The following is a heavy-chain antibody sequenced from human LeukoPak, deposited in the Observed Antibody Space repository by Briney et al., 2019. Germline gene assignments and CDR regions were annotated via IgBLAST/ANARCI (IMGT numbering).Heavy chain of an antibody. V-gene: IGHV5-51*01. Sequence: GESLKISCKASGYSFTTYWICWVRPMPGRGLEWMGIIYPGDSDTQYSPSFQGQVTNSVDKSFYTAYLQWGSLKASDTAIYYCARGWGQWLAFDYWGQGTLVTVSP. CDR1: GYSFTTYW. D-gene: IGHD6-19*01. CDR2: IYPGDSDT. CDR3: ARGWGQWLAFDY. J-gene: IGHJ4*02.